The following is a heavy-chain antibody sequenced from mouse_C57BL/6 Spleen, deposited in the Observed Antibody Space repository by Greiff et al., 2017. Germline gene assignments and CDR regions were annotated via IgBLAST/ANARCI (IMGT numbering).Heavy chain of an antibody. CDR3: ASRGGGGAMDY. J-gene: IGHJ4*01. CDR1: GYTFTSYW. CDR2: IHPNSGST. Sequence: VQLQQPGAELVKPGASVKLSCKASGYTFTSYWMHWVKQRPGQGLEWIGMIHPNSGSTNYNEKFKSKATLTVDKSSSTAYMQRSSLTSEDSAGYYWASRGGGGAMDYWGQGTSVTVSS. V-gene: IGHV1-64*01.